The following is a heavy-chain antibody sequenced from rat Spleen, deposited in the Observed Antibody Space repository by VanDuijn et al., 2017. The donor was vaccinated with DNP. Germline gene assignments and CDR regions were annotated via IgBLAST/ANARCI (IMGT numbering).Heavy chain of an antibody. J-gene: IGHJ2*01. D-gene: IGHD1-4*01. CDR1: GFTFSSFP. CDR2: ISNTGDST. Sequence: EVQLVESGGGLVQPGGSLKLSCAASGFTFSSFPMAWVRQAPTKGLDWVATISNTGDSTYYRDSVRGRFTISRDNADNIVYLQMNSLRSGDTATYYCAKDPQLPGAFWGQGVLVTVSS. CDR3: AKDPQLPGAF. V-gene: IGHV5-46*01.